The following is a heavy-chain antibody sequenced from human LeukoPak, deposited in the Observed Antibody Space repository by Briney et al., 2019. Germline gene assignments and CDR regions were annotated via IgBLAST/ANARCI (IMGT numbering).Heavy chain of an antibody. CDR2: IYSGDIT. D-gene: IGHD6-13*01. CDR1: GVAVSDSY. J-gene: IGHJ3*02. Sequence: PGGSLRLSCAASGVAVSDSYMSWVRLAPGKGLEWVSIIYSGDITYYVDSVKGRFTISRENSKNTLYLQMNSLRAEDTAVYYCAKDQRFAAAGSGAAFDTRGQGTMVTVSS. CDR3: AKDQRFAAAGSGAAFDT. V-gene: IGHV3-53*01.